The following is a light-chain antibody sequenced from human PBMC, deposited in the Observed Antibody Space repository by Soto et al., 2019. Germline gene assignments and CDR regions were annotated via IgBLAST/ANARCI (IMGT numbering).Light chain of an antibody. J-gene: IGKJ1*01. CDR2: GAS. CDR1: QSVSSY. V-gene: IGKV3D-15*01. CDR3: QQYYNWPWT. Sequence: EIVLTQSPATLSLSPGERATLSCRASQSVSSYLAWYQQKPGQAPRLLIYGASSRATGVPDRFSGSGSGTEFTLTISSLQPDDFATYYCQQYYNWPWTFGQGTKVDIK.